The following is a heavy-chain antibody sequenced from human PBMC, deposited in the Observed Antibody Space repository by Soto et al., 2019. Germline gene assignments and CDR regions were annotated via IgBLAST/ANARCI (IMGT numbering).Heavy chain of an antibody. D-gene: IGHD2-8*01. Sequence: PGGSLRLSCAASGFTFSNAWMNWVRQAPGKGLEWVGRIKSKTDGGTTDYAAPVKGRFTISRDDSKNTLYLQMNSLKTEDTAVYYCTTIPNAAMVGIGIRPWGQGPLVTVSS. CDR2: IKSKTDGGTT. CDR3: TTIPNAAMVGIGIRP. V-gene: IGHV3-15*07. CDR1: GFTFSNAW. J-gene: IGHJ5*02.